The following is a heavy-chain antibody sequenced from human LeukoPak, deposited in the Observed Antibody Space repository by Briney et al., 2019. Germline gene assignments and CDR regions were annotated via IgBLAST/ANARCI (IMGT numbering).Heavy chain of an antibody. CDR2: IYSDGTT. D-gene: IGHD6-13*01. J-gene: IGHJ4*02. CDR3: ARDPPGIAASGTGG. CDR1: GFTVSNNY. Sequence: GGSLRLSCAASGFTVSNNYMNWVRQAPGKGLEWVSLIYSDGTTKYADSVKGRFTISRDNSKNTLYLQMNSLRVEDTAMYYCARDPPGIAASGTGGWGQGTLVTVSS. V-gene: IGHV3-53*01.